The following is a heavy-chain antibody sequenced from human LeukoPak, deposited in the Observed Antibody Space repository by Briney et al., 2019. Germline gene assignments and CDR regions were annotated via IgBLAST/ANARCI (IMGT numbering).Heavy chain of an antibody. CDR3: TRPARISMTVGDLGYFHY. CDR2: IKSKTDGGTT. V-gene: IGHV3-15*01. CDR1: GFTFSNAW. J-gene: IGHJ4*02. Sequence: GGSLRLSCAASGFTFSNAWMSWVRQAPGKGLEWVGRIKSKTDGGTTDYAAPVKGRFTISRDDSKNTLYLQMNSLKTEDTAMYYCTRPARISMTVGDLGYFHYWGQGTLVTVSS. D-gene: IGHD3-22*01.